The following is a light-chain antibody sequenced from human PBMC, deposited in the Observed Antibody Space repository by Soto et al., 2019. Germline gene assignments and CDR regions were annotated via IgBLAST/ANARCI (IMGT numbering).Light chain of an antibody. V-gene: IGKV3-11*01. Sequence: EIVLTQSPATLSLSPGERATLSCRASQSVSTYLAWHQQKLGQAPRLLIYDASSRATGIPARFSGSGSGTDFALTISSLEPEDFAVYYCQQRSNWPRYTFGQGTKLEIK. CDR2: DAS. J-gene: IGKJ2*01. CDR3: QQRSNWPRYT. CDR1: QSVSTY.